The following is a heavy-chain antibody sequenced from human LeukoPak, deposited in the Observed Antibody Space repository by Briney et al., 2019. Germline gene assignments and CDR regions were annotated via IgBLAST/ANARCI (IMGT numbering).Heavy chain of an antibody. D-gene: IGHD5-12*01. Sequence: PGGSLRLSCGASGFTFSSYSMNWVRQAPGKGLEWVSSISSSSNYIYYVDSVKGRFTISRDNAKNSLYLQMNSLRPEDTAIYYCTRDQLAYSGYDTLFHYWGQGTLVTVSS. J-gene: IGHJ1*01. CDR1: GFTFSSYS. CDR2: ISSSSNYI. CDR3: TRDQLAYSGYDTLFHY. V-gene: IGHV3-21*01.